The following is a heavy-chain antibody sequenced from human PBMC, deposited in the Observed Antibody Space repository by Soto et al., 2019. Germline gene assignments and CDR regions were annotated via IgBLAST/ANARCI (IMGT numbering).Heavy chain of an antibody. J-gene: IGHJ6*02. V-gene: IGHV3-23*01. CDR1: GFTFSSYA. CDR2: ISGSGGST. D-gene: IGHD6-6*01. CDR3: AKGGSSSPPGYYYCGMDV. Sequence: PGGSLRLSCAASGFTFSSYAMSWVRQAPGKGLEWVSAISGSGGSTYYADSVKGRFTISRDNSKNTLYLQMNSLRAEDTAVYYCAKGGSSSPPGYYYCGMDVWGQGTTVTVSS.